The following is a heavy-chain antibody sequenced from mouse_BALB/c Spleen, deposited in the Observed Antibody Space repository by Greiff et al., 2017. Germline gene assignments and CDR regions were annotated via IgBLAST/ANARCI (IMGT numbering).Heavy chain of an antibody. CDR2: ISTYYGDA. D-gene: IGHD2-10*02. CDR1: GYTFTDYA. Sequence: VQLQQSGAELVRPGVSVKISCKGSGYTFTDYAMHWVKQSHAKSLEWIGVISTYYGDASYNQKFKGKATMTVDKSSSTAYMELARLTSEDSAIYYCARGGYGNDYFDYWGQGTTLTVSS. V-gene: IGHV1S137*01. J-gene: IGHJ2*01. CDR3: ARGGYGNDYFDY.